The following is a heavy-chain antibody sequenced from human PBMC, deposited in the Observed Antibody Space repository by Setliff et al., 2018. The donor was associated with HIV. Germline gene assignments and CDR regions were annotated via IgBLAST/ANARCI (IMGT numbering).Heavy chain of an antibody. CDR1: GDSISSSGPGYY. D-gene: IGHD3-3*01. Sequence: PSETLSLTCTVSGDSISSSGPGYYWGWVRQPPGGGLEWIGSVYYSGSTHYNPSLKSRVSISVDASKNQVSLRLTSVTAADTAVYFCARTQPDTIFVVVIFDHWGQGKMVTVSS. V-gene: IGHV4-39*01. J-gene: IGHJ4*02. CDR2: VYYSGST. CDR3: ARTQPDTIFVVVIFDH.